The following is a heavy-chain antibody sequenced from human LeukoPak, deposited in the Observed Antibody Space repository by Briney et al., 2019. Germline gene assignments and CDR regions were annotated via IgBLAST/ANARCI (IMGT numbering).Heavy chain of an antibody. CDR2: ISSSSSIK. Sequence: PGGSLRLSCAASGFTLSSYSMNWVRQAPGRGLEWVSYISSSSSIKYYADSVKGRFTVSRDNAKKSLYLQMSSLRVEDTAVHYCATPPGSYSNYDDYWGQGTLVTVSS. CDR3: ATPPGSYSNYDDY. CDR1: GFTLSSYS. D-gene: IGHD4-11*01. J-gene: IGHJ4*02. V-gene: IGHV3-48*01.